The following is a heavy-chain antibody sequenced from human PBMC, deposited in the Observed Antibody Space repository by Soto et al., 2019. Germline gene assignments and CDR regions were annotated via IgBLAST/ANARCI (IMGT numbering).Heavy chain of an antibody. Sequence: QVQLVQSGAEVKKPGASVKVSCKASGYTFTSYAMHWVRQAPGQSLEWMGWINAGNGNTKYSQKFQGRVTITRDTSASTAYMELSSMRAEDTTVYYCALDLGGWTDYWGQGTLVTVSS. CDR2: INAGNGNT. V-gene: IGHV1-3*01. CDR1: GYTFTSYA. D-gene: IGHD6-19*01. CDR3: ALDLGGWTDY. J-gene: IGHJ4*02.